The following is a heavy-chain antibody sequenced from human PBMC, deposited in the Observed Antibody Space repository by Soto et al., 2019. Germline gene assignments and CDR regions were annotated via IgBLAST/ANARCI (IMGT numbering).Heavy chain of an antibody. V-gene: IGHV3-30-3*01. CDR1: GFTFSSSA. J-gene: IGHJ4*02. D-gene: IGHD3-22*01. CDR3: ANSYYDRSGHAY. Sequence: PGGSLRLSCAASGFTFSSSAMHWVRQAPGKGLEWVAVISYDGSNKYYADSVKGRCTISRDNAKNTLYLQMNSLRSEDTGVYYCANSYYDRSGHAYWGQGTLVTVSS. CDR2: ISYDGSNK.